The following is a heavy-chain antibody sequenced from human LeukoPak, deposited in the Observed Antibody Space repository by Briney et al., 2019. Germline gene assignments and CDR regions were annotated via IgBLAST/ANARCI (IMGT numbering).Heavy chain of an antibody. CDR3: ARVRYYDSSGYSDYYYYYGMDV. Sequence: GRSLRLSCAASGFTFSSYAMHWVRQAPGKGLEWVAVISYDGSNKYYADSVKGRFTISRDNSKNTVYLQMNSLRAEDTAVYYCARVRYYDSSGYSDYYYYYGMDVWGQGTTVTVSS. CDR1: GFTFSSYA. J-gene: IGHJ6*02. V-gene: IGHV3-30-3*01. D-gene: IGHD3-22*01. CDR2: ISYDGSNK.